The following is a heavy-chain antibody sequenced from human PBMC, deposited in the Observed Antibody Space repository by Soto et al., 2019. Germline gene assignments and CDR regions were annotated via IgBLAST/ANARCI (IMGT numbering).Heavy chain of an antibody. CDR2: IKQDGSEK. Sequence: GGSLRRSCAASGFTFSSYWMSWVRQAPGKGLEWVANIKQDGSEKYYVDSVKGRFTISRDNAKNSLYLQMNSLRAEDTAVYYCARDSAGSDPTGYYYGVDVWDKETTVTISS. D-gene: IGHD3-10*01. V-gene: IGHV3-7*01. J-gene: IGHJ6*04. CDR1: GFTFSSYW. CDR3: ARDSAGSDPTGYYYGVDV.